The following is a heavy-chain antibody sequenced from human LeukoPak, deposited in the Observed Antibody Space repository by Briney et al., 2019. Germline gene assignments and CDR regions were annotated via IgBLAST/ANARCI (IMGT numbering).Heavy chain of an antibody. CDR1: GFTFSSYE. CDR3: AKDPRVGSRVATPCH. J-gene: IGHJ4*02. V-gene: IGHV3-48*03. CDR2: ISGSGFAI. Sequence: GGSLRLSCAASGFTFSSYEMTWVRQAPGKGLEWVSYISGSGFAIYYADSVKGRFTISRDNSKSTLFLQMNSLRAEDTAVYYCAKDPRVGSRVATPCHWGQGTLVTVSS. D-gene: IGHD5-24*01.